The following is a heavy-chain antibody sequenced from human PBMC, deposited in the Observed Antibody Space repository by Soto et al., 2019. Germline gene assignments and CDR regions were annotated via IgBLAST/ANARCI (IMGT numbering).Heavy chain of an antibody. CDR2: ITGTGGNT. V-gene: IGHV3-23*01. Sequence: EVQLLESGGGLVQPGGSLRLSCAASGFPLSTYGMTWVRQAPGKGLEWVSAITGTGGNTYYVDSVKGRFTSSRDNSKNMLYLQVNSLRVEDTAVYYCARIPGYWYGLDVWGQGTTVTVSS. J-gene: IGHJ6*02. CDR1: GFPLSTYG. CDR3: ARIPGYWYGLDV. D-gene: IGHD2-21*01.